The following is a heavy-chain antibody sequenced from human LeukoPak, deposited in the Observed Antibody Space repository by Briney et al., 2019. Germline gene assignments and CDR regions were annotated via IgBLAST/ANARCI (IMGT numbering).Heavy chain of an antibody. CDR3: TRARPYYYDSSGYYAPFDY. Sequence: GGSLRLSCTASGFTFGDYAMSWFRQAPGKGLEWVGFIRSKAYGGTTEYAASVKGRFTISRDDSKSIAYLQVNSLKTEDTAVYYCTRARPYYYDSSGYYAPFDYWGQGTLVTVSS. CDR2: IRSKAYGGTT. V-gene: IGHV3-49*03. J-gene: IGHJ4*02. D-gene: IGHD3-22*01. CDR1: GFTFGDYA.